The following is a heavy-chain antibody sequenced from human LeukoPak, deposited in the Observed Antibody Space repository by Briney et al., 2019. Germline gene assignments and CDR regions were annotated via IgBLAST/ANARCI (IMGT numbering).Heavy chain of an antibody. V-gene: IGHV4-38-2*01. D-gene: IGHD3-22*01. CDR1: GYSISSGYY. CDR2: INHSGET. CDR3: ARYTANKSGYSFDY. J-gene: IGHJ4*02. Sequence: SETLSLTCAVSGYSISSGYYWSWIRQPPGQGLEWIATINHSGETYYNPSLKSRVTISVDTSKNQFSLKLSSVTAAGTAIYYCARYTANKSGYSFDYWGQGTWSPSPQ.